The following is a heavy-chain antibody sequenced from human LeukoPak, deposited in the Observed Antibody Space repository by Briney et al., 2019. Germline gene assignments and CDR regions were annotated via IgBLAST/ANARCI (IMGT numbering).Heavy chain of an antibody. V-gene: IGHV3-7*04. Sequence: GGSLRLSCAASGFRFSTYWMSWVRQAPGKGLEWVANIKEDGSEKYYVDSVKGRFTISRDNAKNSLFLQMNSLRVDDTAAYYCARGGSYYANWGQGTLVTVSS. CDR1: GFRFSTYW. CDR3: ARGGSYYAN. J-gene: IGHJ4*02. CDR2: IKEDGSEK. D-gene: IGHD3-10*01.